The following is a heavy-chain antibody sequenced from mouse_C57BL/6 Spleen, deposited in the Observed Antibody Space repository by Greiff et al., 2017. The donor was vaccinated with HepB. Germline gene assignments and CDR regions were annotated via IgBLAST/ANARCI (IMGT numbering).Heavy chain of an antibody. CDR2: IWGVGST. Sequence: VKVVESGPGLVAPSQSLSITCTVSGFSLTSYGVDWVRQSPGKGLEWLGVIWGVGSTNYNSALKSRLSISKDNSKSQVFLKMNSLQTDDTAMYYCASGDYGYDGGFAYWGQGTLVTVSA. CDR3: ASGDYGYDGGFAY. D-gene: IGHD2-2*01. V-gene: IGHV2-6*01. J-gene: IGHJ3*01. CDR1: GFSLTSYG.